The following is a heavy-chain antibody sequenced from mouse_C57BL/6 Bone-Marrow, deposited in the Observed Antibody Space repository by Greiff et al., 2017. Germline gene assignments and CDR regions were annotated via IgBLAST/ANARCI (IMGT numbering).Heavy chain of an antibody. CDR1: GYTFTDYY. V-gene: IGHV1-19*01. CDR3: ARQRDGYYGFDY. J-gene: IGHJ2*01. CDR2: INPYNGGT. Sequence: EVQLQQSGPVLVKPGASVKMSCKASGYTFTDYYMNWVKQSHGKSLEWIGVINPYNGGTSYNQKFKGKATLTVDKSSSTAYMELNSLTSEDSAVYYCARQRDGYYGFDYWGQGTTLTVSS. D-gene: IGHD2-3*01.